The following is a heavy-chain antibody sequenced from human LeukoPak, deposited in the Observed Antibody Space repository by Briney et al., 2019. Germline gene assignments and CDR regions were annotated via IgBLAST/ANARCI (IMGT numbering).Heavy chain of an antibody. J-gene: IGHJ4*02. Sequence: SETLSLTCTVSGGSLSSYYWSWIRQPAGKGLEWIGRIYSSGSTNYNPSLKSRVTMSIDSSKNHFSMKLSSVTAADTAVYYCARVPYYDSSGPYFDYWGQGTLVTVSS. D-gene: IGHD3-22*01. CDR1: GGSLSSYY. CDR3: ARVPYYDSSGPYFDY. CDR2: IYSSGST. V-gene: IGHV4-4*07.